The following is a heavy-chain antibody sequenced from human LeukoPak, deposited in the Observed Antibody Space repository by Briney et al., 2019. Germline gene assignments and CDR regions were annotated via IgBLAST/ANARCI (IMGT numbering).Heavy chain of an antibody. V-gene: IGHV3-66*01. J-gene: IGHJ4*02. D-gene: IGHD3-10*01. CDR1: GFSVSDNY. CDR3: ARGAITMVRGWEFDY. CDR2: IYSGGNT. Sequence: GGSLRLSCAAFGFSVSDNYMSWVRQAPGKGLEWVSVIYSGGNTKYADSVKGRFTISRDNSKNTLYLQMNSLRAEDTAVYFCARGAITMVRGWEFDYWGQGTLVTVSS.